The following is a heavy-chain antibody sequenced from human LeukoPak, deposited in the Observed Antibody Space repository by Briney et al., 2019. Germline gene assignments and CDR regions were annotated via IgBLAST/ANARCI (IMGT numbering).Heavy chain of an antibody. J-gene: IGHJ6*02. CDR1: GFPFSSYA. D-gene: IGHD2-15*01. V-gene: IGHV3-64D*09. Sequence: GGSLRLSCSASGFPFSSYAMHWGRQAPGKGLEYVSAISDSGGSTYYADSVKGRFTISRDNSKNTPFLQMSSLRAEDTAVYFCVRGYSFGPYGMDVWGQGTTVTVSS. CDR3: VRGYSFGPYGMDV. CDR2: ISDSGGST.